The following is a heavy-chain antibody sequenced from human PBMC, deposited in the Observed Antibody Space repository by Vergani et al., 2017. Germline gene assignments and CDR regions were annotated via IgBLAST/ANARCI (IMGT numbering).Heavy chain of an antibody. D-gene: IGHD5-12*01. V-gene: IGHV3-23*01. CDR1: GFSFPGYA. CDR2: VSGISTTP. CDR3: TKGSRGYTGYLFDY. Sequence: EVQLLESGGGLVQPGGSLRLSCEASGFSFPGYAMSWVRQAPGKGLGWVSSVSGISTTPYYEDSGKGRFIISRDNSKNTLHLQMNSLRADDTAVYYCTKGSRGYTGYLFDYWGQGTLATVSS. J-gene: IGHJ4*02.